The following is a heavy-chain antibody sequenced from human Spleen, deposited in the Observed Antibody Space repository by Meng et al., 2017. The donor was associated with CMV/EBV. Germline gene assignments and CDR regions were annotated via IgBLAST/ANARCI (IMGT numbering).Heavy chain of an antibody. V-gene: IGHV3-48*03. Sequence: GESLKISCAASGFTFSSYEMNWVRQAPGKGLEWIAYISANGDATHYADSVKGRFTISRDNAKDSLYLQMSSLRVEDTAVYYCARAPSPFAELVPYFDYWGQGTLVTVSS. D-gene: IGHD6-13*01. CDR1: GFTFSSYE. CDR2: ISANGDAT. J-gene: IGHJ4*02. CDR3: ARAPSPFAELVPYFDY.